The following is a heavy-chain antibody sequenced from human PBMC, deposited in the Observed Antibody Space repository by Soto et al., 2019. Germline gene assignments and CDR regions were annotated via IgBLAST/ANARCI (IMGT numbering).Heavy chain of an antibody. CDR1: GYTFTSYG. CDR3: AKEGDSVVYYLSYYCYMDV. J-gene: IGHJ6*03. CDR2: ISAYNGNT. Sequence: ASVKVSCKASGYTFTSYGISWVRQAPGQGLEWMGWISAYNGNTNYAQKLQGRVTMTTDTSTSTAYMELRSLRSDDTAVYYCAKEGDSVVYYLSYYCYMDVWGKGTTVTVSS. V-gene: IGHV1-18*01. D-gene: IGHD1-26*01.